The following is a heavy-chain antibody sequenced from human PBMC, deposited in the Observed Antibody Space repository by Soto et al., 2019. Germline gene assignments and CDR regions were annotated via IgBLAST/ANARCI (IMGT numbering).Heavy chain of an antibody. Sequence: EVQLLESGGGLVQPGGSLRLSCAASGFTFSSYAMSWVRQAPGKGLEWVSAISGSGGSTYYADSVKGRFTISRDNSKNTLYLQMNSLRAEDTAVYYCAKDLDAYYYDSSGYGFDYWGQGTLVTVSS. CDR1: GFTFSSYA. CDR3: AKDLDAYYYDSSGYGFDY. D-gene: IGHD3-22*01. V-gene: IGHV3-23*01. CDR2: ISGSGGST. J-gene: IGHJ4*02.